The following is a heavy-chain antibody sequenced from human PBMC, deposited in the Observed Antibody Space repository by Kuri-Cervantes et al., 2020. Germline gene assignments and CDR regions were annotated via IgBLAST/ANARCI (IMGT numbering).Heavy chain of an antibody. V-gene: IGHV1-8*02. D-gene: IGHD6-19*01. CDR2: MNPNSSNT. Sequence: ASVKVSCKASGYTFTSYGINWVRQATGQGLEWMGWMNPNSSNTGYAQKFQGRVTMTRNTSISTAYMELSSLRSEDTAVYYCATTPSGSGWYWFDPWGQGTLVTVSS. J-gene: IGHJ5*02. CDR1: GYTFTSYG. CDR3: ATTPSGSGWYWFDP.